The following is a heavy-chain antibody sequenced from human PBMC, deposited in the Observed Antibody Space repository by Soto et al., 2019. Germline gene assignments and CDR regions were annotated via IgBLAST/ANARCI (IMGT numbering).Heavy chain of an antibody. CDR3: ASDLGRTYDSSGYYSGY. J-gene: IGHJ4*02. Sequence: SVKVSCKASGGTFSSYAISWVRQAPGQGLEWMGGIIPIFGTANYAQKFQGRVTITADESTSTAYMELSSLRSEDTAVYYCASDLGRTYDSSGYYSGYWGQGTLVTVSS. V-gene: IGHV1-69*13. CDR2: IIPIFGTA. CDR1: GGTFSSYA. D-gene: IGHD3-22*01.